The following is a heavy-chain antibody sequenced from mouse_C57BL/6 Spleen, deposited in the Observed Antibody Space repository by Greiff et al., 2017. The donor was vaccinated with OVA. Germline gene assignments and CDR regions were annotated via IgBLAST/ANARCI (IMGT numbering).Heavy chain of an antibody. D-gene: IGHD4-1*01. Sequence: EVQLQQSGPELVKPGASVKISCKASGYSFTGYYMNWVKQSPEKSLEWIGEINPSTGGTTYNQKFKAKATLTVDKSSSTAYMQLKSLTSEDSAVYYCAPGTNFDYWGQGTTLTVSS. CDR1: GYSFTGYY. CDR3: APGTNFDY. J-gene: IGHJ2*01. CDR2: INPSTGGT. V-gene: IGHV1-42*01.